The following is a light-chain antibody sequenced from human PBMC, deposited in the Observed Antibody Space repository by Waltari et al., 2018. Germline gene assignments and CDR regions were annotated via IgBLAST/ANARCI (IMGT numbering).Light chain of an antibody. CDR3: QQNYYTPWT. Sequence: DIQMTQSPSSLSASVGDRVTITCRASQSISNYLNWYQQKPGKAPHLLIYGASNLQSGVPSMFSGSRSGTDFTLSISSLQPEDFATYYCQQNYYTPWTFGQGTKVEIK. J-gene: IGKJ1*01. CDR1: QSISNY. V-gene: IGKV1-39*01. CDR2: GAS.